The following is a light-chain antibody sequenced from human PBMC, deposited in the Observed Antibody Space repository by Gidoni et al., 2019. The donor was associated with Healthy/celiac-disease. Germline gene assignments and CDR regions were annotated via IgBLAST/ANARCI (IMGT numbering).Light chain of an antibody. CDR3: GTWDSSLSAGP. CDR2: NNN. CDR1: SSNIGNNY. V-gene: IGLV1-51*01. Sequence: QSVLTQPPSVSAAPGQKVTISCSGSSSNIGNNYVSWYQQLPGTAPKLLIYNNNQRPSGIPDRFSGSKSGTSATLGITGLQTGDEADYYCGTWDSSLSAGPFGGGAKLTVL. J-gene: IGLJ2*01.